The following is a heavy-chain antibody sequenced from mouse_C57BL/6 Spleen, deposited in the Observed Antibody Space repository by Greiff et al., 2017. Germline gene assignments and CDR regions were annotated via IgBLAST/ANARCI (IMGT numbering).Heavy chain of an antibody. CDR1: GFTFSSYG. V-gene: IGHV5-6*01. J-gene: IGHJ4*01. CDR2: ISSGGSYT. D-gene: IGHD2-2*01. Sequence: EVQGVESGGDLVKPGGSLKLSCAASGFTFSSYGMSWVRQTPDKRLEWVATISSGGSYTYYPDSVKGRFTISRDNAKNTLYLQMSSLKSEDTAMYYCARQTYGYDGYAMDYWGQGTSVTVSS. CDR3: ARQTYGYDGYAMDY.